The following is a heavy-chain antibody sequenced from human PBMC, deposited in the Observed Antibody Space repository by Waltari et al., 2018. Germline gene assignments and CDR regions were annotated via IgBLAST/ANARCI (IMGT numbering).Heavy chain of an antibody. D-gene: IGHD3-3*01. CDR3: AAESGYDDY. V-gene: IGHV3-21*01. CDR2: ISSSSSYI. CDR1: GFTFSSYS. J-gene: IGHJ4*02. Sequence: EVQLVESGGGLVKPGGSLRRACAASGFTFSSYSMNWVRQAPGKGLEWVSSISSSSSYISYAGSVKGRFTISRDNAKTSLYLQMTSLRAEDTAVYYCAAESGYDDYWGQGTLVTVSS.